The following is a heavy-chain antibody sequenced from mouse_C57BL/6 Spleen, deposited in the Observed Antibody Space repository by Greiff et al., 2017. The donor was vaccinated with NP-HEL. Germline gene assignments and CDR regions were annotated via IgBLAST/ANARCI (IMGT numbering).Heavy chain of an antibody. J-gene: IGHJ1*03. Sequence: EVQGVESGGGLVQPGESLKLSCESNEYEFPSHDMSWVRKTPEKRLELVAAINSDGGSTYYPDTMERRFIIARDNTKKTRYLQMSSLRSEDTALYYCARRFGSSYWYFDVWGTGTTVTVSS. D-gene: IGHD1-1*01. CDR1: EYEFPSHD. V-gene: IGHV5-2*01. CDR2: INSDGGST. CDR3: ARRFGSSYWYFDV.